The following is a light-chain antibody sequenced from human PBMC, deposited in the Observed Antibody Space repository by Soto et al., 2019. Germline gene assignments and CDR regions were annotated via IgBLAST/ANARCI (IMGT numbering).Light chain of an antibody. Sequence: QSVLTQPPSASGSPGQSVTISCTGTRDDVGGYNYVSWFQHHPGKAPKLMIYEVYKRPSGVPARFSGSKSGNTASLTVSGLQLGDEAIYYCSSYVTSNVVTFGGGTKLTVL. V-gene: IGLV2-8*01. CDR2: EVY. J-gene: IGLJ2*01. CDR1: RDDVGGYNY. CDR3: SSYVTSNVVT.